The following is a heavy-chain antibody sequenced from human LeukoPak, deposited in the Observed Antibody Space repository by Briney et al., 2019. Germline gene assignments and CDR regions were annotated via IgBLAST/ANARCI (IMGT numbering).Heavy chain of an antibody. V-gene: IGHV3-15*01. D-gene: IGHD3-10*01. Sequence: GGSLRLSCAASGFTFSTYGMHWVRQAPGKGLEWVGRIKSKAAGGTTDYAAPVQGRFTISRDDSENTLYLQMNSLKTEDAAVYYCIVGGSYYTYWGQGTLVTVSS. CDR2: IKSKAAGGTT. CDR3: IVGGSYYTY. CDR1: GFTFSTYG. J-gene: IGHJ4*02.